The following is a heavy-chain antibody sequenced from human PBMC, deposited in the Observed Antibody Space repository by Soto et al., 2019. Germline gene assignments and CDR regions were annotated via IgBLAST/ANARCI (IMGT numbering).Heavy chain of an antibody. Sequence: PSETLSLTCTVSGGSISSYYWSWIRQPPGKGLEWIGYIYYSGSTNYNPSLKSRVTISVDTSKNQFSLKLSSVTAADTAVYYCARGKPIVGATFDYWGQGTLVTVS. J-gene: IGHJ4*02. CDR2: IYYSGST. V-gene: IGHV4-59*01. CDR3: ARGKPIVGATFDY. D-gene: IGHD1-26*01. CDR1: GGSISSYY.